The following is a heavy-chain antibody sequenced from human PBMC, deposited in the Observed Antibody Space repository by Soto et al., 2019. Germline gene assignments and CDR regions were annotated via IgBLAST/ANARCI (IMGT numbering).Heavy chain of an antibody. CDR2: INSDGSST. Sequence: GGSLRLSCAASGFTFSSYWMNWVRQAPGKGLGWVSRINSDGSSTSYADSVKGRFTISRDNAKNTLYLQMNSLRAEDTAVYYCARDHSDSSGLDYWGQGTLVTVSS. J-gene: IGHJ4*02. CDR3: ARDHSDSSGLDY. V-gene: IGHV3-74*01. CDR1: GFTFSSYW. D-gene: IGHD3-22*01.